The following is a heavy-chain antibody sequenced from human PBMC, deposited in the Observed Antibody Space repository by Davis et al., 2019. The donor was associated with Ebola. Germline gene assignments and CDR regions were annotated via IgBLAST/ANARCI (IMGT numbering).Heavy chain of an antibody. J-gene: IGHJ4*02. D-gene: IGHD3-3*01. Sequence: SETLSLTCAVYGGSFSGYYWSWIRQPPGKGLEWIGEINQSGSTIYNPSLKSRVIISADTSKNQFSLKLSSVTAADTAVYYCARGGVVLEWLYFAYWGQGTLVTVSS. CDR3: ARGGVVLEWLYFAY. CDR1: GGSFSGYY. V-gene: IGHV4-34*01. CDR2: INQSGST.